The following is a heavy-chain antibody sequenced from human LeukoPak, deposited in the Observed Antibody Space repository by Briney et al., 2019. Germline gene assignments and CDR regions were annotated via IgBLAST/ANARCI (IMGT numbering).Heavy chain of an antibody. Sequence: GALRLSCAASGFTFSSYAMSWVRQAPGKGLEWVSAISGSGGSTYYADSVKGRFTISRDNSKNTLYLQMNSLRAEDTAVYYCVNDCSSTSCYTRAPFGATRGMDVWGQGTTVTVSS. CDR3: VNDCSSTSCYTRAPFGATRGMDV. V-gene: IGHV3-23*01. CDR1: GFTFSSYA. J-gene: IGHJ6*02. CDR2: ISGSGGST. D-gene: IGHD2-2*02.